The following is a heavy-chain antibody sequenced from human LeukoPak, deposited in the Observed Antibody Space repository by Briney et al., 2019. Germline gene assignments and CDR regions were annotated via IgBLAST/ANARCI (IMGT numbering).Heavy chain of an antibody. J-gene: IGHJ5*02. V-gene: IGHV3-21*01. Sequence: SGGSLRLSCAASGFTFSVYSMNWVRQAPGKGLEWVSSISTSSSYIYYADSVKGRFTISRDNARNSLYLQMNSLRAEDTAVYCCARDRYCGGDCSSPSNWFDPWGQGTLVTVSS. CDR1: GFTFSVYS. CDR3: ARDRYCGGDCSSPSNWFDP. D-gene: IGHD2-21*02. CDR2: ISTSSSYI.